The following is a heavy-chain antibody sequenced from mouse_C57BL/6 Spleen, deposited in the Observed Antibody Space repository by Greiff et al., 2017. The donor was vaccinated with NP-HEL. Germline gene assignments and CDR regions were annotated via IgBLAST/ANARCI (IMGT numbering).Heavy chain of an antibody. V-gene: IGHV1-82*01. CDR3: ARRGDYDSWFAY. CDR1: GYAFSSSW. D-gene: IGHD2-4*01. J-gene: IGHJ3*01. Sequence: QVQLKQSGPELVKPGASVKISCKASGYAFSSSWMNWVKQRPGKGLEWIGRIYPGDGDTNYNGKFKGKATLTAYKSSSTAYMQLSSLTSEDSAVYFCARRGDYDSWFAYWGQGTLVTVSA. CDR2: IYPGDGDT.